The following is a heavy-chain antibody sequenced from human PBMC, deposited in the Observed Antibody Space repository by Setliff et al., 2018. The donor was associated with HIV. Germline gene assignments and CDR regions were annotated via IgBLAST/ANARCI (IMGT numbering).Heavy chain of an antibody. CDR3: ARSTFFGVVIGWYYFDY. Sequence: GGSLRLSCAASGFTFSDSAMHWVRQASGKGLEWVGRIRSKANSYATTYAASVKGRFTISRDDSKNTAYLQMNSLKVEDTAVYYCARSTFFGVVIGWYYFDYWGQGALVTVSS. D-gene: IGHD3-3*01. J-gene: IGHJ4*02. CDR2: IRSKANSYAT. V-gene: IGHV3-73*01. CDR1: GFTFSDSA.